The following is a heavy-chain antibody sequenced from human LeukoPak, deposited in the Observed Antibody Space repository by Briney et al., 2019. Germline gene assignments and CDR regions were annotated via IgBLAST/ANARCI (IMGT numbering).Heavy chain of an antibody. CDR3: ARDRAGDKAFDI. CDR2: IYTSGST. J-gene: IGHJ3*02. CDR1: GGSISSGSYY. V-gene: IGHV4-61*02. D-gene: IGHD2-15*01. Sequence: SETLSLTCTVSGGSISSGSYYWTYIRQPAGKGLEWIGRIYTSGSTNYNPSLKSRVTISLDTSKNQFSLKLTSVTAADTAVYYRARDRAGDKAFDIWGQGTMVTVSS.